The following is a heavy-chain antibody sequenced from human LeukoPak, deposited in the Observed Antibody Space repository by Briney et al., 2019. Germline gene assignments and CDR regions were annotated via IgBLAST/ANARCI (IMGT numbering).Heavy chain of an antibody. CDR1: GFTFSSYA. V-gene: IGHV3-64*01. Sequence: GGSLRLSCAASGFTFSSYAMHWVRQAPGKGMEYVSTITSDGTSTYYANSVKVRFTISRDNSKNTLYLQMGSLRAEDMAVYYCARAYNYGLDYWGQGTLVTVSS. J-gene: IGHJ4*02. CDR3: ARAYNYGLDY. CDR2: ITSDGTST. D-gene: IGHD5-18*01.